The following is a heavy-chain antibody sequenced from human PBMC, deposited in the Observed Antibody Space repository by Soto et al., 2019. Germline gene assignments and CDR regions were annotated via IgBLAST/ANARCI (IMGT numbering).Heavy chain of an antibody. CDR1: GFSLSTRGVG. V-gene: IGHV2-5*02. J-gene: IGHJ4*02. CDR3: AHRPRGFTYFFDY. CDR2: LYWDDDE. Sequence: QITLNESGPTLVKPTQTLTLTCTFSGFSLSTRGVGVGWIRQPAGKALEWLALLYWDDDERYSPSLMSRLTITKDTSKNPVFLTMTTVDPVDTATYYCAHRPRGFTYFFDYWGQGTLVTVSS.